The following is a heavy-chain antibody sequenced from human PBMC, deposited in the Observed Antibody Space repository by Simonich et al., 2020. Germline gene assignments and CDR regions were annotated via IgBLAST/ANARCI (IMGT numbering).Heavy chain of an antibody. J-gene: IGHJ4*02. CDR2: IYYNGST. CDR3: ARHDRWLQFYFDY. D-gene: IGHD5-12*01. V-gene: IGHV4-59*08. Sequence: QVQLQESGPGLVKPSETLSLTCTVSGGSISSYYWSWIRQPPGKGMEWIGYIYYNGSTTSNPSLMNRVTISGDTSKNQFSLKLSSVTAADTAVYYCARHDRWLQFYFDYWGQGTLVTVSS. CDR1: GGSISSYY.